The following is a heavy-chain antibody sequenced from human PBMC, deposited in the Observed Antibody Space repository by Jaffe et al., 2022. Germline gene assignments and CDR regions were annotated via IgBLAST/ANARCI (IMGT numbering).Heavy chain of an antibody. Sequence: QVQLQQWGAGLLKPSETLSLTCAVYGGSFSGYYWSWIRQPPGKGLEWIGEINHSGSTNYNPSLKSRVTISVDTSKNQFSLKLSSVTAADTAVYYCARGRRGQLWPTPGNYFDYWGQGTLVTVSS. V-gene: IGHV4-34*01. CDR1: GGSFSGYY. CDR2: INHSGST. J-gene: IGHJ4*02. D-gene: IGHD5-18*01. CDR3: ARGRRGQLWPTPGNYFDY.